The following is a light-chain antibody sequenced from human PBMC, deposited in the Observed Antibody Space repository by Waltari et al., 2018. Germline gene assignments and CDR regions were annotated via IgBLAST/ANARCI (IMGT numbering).Light chain of an antibody. J-gene: IGKJ4*01. Sequence: EIVLTQSPATLSLSPGERATLSCRASQSVSSYLAWYQQKPGQAPRLLIYDASNRATGIPARFSGSGSGTDFTLTISSLEPEDFAVYYCQQYYSKPLTFGGGTKVEIK. CDR3: QQYYSKPLT. CDR1: QSVSSY. CDR2: DAS. V-gene: IGKV3-11*01.